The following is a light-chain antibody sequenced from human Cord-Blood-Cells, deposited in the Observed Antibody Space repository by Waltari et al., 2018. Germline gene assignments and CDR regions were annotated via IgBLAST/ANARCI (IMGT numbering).Light chain of an antibody. Sequence: IVMPHSPDSLDGSLGVRATITCTSSQSVLYSSNNKIYLAWYQQKPGQPPKLLIYWASTRESGVPDRFSGSGSGTDFTLTISSLQAEDVAVYYCQQYYSTPYSFGQGTKLEIK. V-gene: IGKV4-1*01. CDR3: QQYYSTPYS. J-gene: IGKJ2*03. CDR1: QSVLYSSNNKIY. CDR2: WAS.